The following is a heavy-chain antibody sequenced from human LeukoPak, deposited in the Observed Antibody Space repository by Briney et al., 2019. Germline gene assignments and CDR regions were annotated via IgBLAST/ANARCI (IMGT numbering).Heavy chain of an antibody. D-gene: IGHD5-12*01. CDR2: ISSSSSYI. CDR1: GFTFSSYS. V-gene: IGHV3-21*01. J-gene: IGHJ4*02. Sequence: GGSLRLSCAASGFTFSSYSMTWVRQAPGKGLEWVSSISSSSSYIYYADSVKGRFTISRDNAKNSLYLQMNSLRAEDTAVCYCARGRYSGYDFSFEYWGQGTLVTVSS. CDR3: ARGRYSGYDFSFEY.